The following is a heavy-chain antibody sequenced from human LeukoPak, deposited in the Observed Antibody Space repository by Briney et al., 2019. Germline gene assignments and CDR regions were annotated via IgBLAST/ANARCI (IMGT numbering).Heavy chain of an antibody. D-gene: IGHD3-22*01. Sequence: SETLSLTCTVSGGSINSYYWSCIRHPPGKGLEGIGYIYYSGSTNYNTSLKGRVTLSEDPSKNKFSLKINYATAADTAVYLRARNNYYDSSSGCFDYWGEGTLVTVSS. CDR2: IYYSGST. CDR1: GGSINSYY. CDR3: ARNNYYDSSSGCFDY. J-gene: IGHJ4*02. V-gene: IGHV4-59*12.